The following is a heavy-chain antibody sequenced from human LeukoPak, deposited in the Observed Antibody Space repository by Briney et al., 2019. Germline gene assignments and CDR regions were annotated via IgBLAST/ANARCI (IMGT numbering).Heavy chain of an antibody. CDR3: AKDQAGSSGWFDY. CDR1: GFTFSSCG. Sequence: GGSLRLSCAASGFTFSSCGMHWVRQAPGKGLEWVAVISGSGGSTYYVDSVKGRFTISRDNSKNTLYLQMNSLRAEDTAVYYCAKDQAGSSGWFDYWGQGTLVTVSS. D-gene: IGHD6-19*01. V-gene: IGHV3-23*01. J-gene: IGHJ4*02. CDR2: ISGSGGST.